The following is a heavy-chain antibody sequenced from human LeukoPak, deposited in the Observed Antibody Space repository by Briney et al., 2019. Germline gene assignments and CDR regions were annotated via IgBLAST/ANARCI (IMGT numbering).Heavy chain of an antibody. CDR2: INPNSGGT. J-gene: IGHJ4*02. Sequence: EASVKVSCKASGYTFTGYYMHWVRQAPGQGLEWMGRINPNSGGTNYAQKSQGRVTMTRDTSISTAYMELSRLRSDDTAVYYCARYGEYCSGGSCYYYFDYWGQGTLVTVSS. V-gene: IGHV1-2*06. CDR3: ARYGEYCSGGSCYYYFDY. CDR1: GYTFTGYY. D-gene: IGHD2-15*01.